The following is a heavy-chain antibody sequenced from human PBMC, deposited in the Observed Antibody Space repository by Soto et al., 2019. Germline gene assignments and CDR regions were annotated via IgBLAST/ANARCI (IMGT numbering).Heavy chain of an antibody. CDR1: GGSISSGGYY. V-gene: IGHV4-31*03. D-gene: IGHD3-22*01. Sequence: QVQLQESGPGLVKPSQTLSLICTVSGGSISSGGYYWSWIRQHPGKGLEWSGYIYSSGSTYYNPSLKIRVSISLDTSKNHFSLNLSSVTAADTAVYYCARDGDGSGYFLDYWGQGTLVTVSS. CDR2: IYSSGST. J-gene: IGHJ4*02. CDR3: ARDGDGSGYFLDY.